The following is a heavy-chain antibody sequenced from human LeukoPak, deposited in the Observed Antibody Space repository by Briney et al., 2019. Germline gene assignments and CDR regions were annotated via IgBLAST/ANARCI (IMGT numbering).Heavy chain of an antibody. CDR3: AELGITMIGGV. CDR2: ISSGDTI. D-gene: IGHD3-10*02. Sequence: GGSLRLSCAASGFTFSSYEMNWVRQAPGKGLEWVSYISSGDTINYADSVKGRFTISRDNAKNSLYLQMNSLRAEDTAVYYCAELGITMIGGVWGKGTTVTISS. V-gene: IGHV3-48*03. J-gene: IGHJ6*04. CDR1: GFTFSSYE.